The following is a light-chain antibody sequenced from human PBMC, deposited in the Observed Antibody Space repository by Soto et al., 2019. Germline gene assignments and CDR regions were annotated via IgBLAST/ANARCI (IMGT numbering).Light chain of an antibody. CDR1: QSVSSSY. CDR2: GAS. CDR3: QQYGSSVT. J-gene: IGKJ5*01. Sequence: EIVLTQSPGTLSLSPGERATLSCGASQSVSSSYLAWYQQKPGQAPRLLIYGASSRATGIPDRFSGSGSGTDFTLTISRLVPEDCAVYYCQQYGSSVTFGQRTRLEIK. V-gene: IGKV3-20*01.